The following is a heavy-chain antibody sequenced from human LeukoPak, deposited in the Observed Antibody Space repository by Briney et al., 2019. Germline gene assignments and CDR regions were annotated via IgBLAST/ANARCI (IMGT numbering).Heavy chain of an antibody. CDR2: ISSSSTYI. Sequence: GGSLRLSCAASEFSISSFGMSWVRQAPGKGLEWVSSISSSSTYISYADSVKGRFTISRDNAKNSLFLQVNSLRAEDTAMYYCARALVVYWYFDLWGRGTLVTVSS. V-gene: IGHV3-21*01. CDR1: EFSISSFG. CDR3: ARALVVYWYFDL. J-gene: IGHJ2*01. D-gene: IGHD2-15*01.